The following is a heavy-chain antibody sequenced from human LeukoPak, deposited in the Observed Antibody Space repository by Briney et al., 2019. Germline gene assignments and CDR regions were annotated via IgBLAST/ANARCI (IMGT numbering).Heavy chain of an antibody. D-gene: IGHD2-15*01. CDR2: IYYRGST. CDR1: GGSITSFY. Sequence: SETLSLTCTVSGGSITSFYWSWIRQPPGKGLEWIGYIYYRGSTNYNPSLKSRVTISVDTSKNQFSLKLSSVTAADTAVYYCARPLNRYCSGGSCYSHYFDYWGQGTLVTVSS. V-gene: IGHV4-59*12. CDR3: ARPLNRYCSGGSCYSHYFDY. J-gene: IGHJ4*02.